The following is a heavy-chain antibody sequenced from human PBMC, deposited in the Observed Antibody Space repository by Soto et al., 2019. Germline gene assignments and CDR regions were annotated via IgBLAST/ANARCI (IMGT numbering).Heavy chain of an antibody. D-gene: IGHD1-26*01. V-gene: IGHV3-48*02. CDR2: ISSSSSTI. Sequence: GGSLRLSCAASGFTFSSYSMNWFRQAPGKGLEWVSYISSSSSTIYYADSAKGRFTISRDNAKNSLYLQMNSLRDEDTAVYYCARDRSGSYPDDAFDIWGQGTRSPSL. CDR1: GFTFSSYS. J-gene: IGHJ3*02. CDR3: ARDRSGSYPDDAFDI.